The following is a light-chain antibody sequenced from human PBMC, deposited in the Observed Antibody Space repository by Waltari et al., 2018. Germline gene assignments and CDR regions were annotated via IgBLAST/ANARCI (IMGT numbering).Light chain of an antibody. V-gene: IGLV3-21*03. CDR2: DVG. CDR3: QIWDNNSDHVV. CDR1: NTGRQS. Sequence: SYVLTQPPSVSVAPGKTPTITCGGTNTGRQSVHWYQQQPGQAPVLVVYDVGARPSGIPERFSGSSSWTTATLTISRVEAGDEADYYCQIWDNNSDHVVFGGGTKLTVL. J-gene: IGLJ2*01.